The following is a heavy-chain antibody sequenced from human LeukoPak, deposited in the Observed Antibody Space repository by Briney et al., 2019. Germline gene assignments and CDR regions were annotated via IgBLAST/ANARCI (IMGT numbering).Heavy chain of an antibody. CDR1: GGTFSSYA. CDR3: AREDDILAGDYRLDY. D-gene: IGHD3-9*01. Sequence: SVKVSCKASGGTFSSYAISWVRQAPGQGLEWMGGIIPIFGTANYAQKFQGRVTITTDESTSTDYMELRSLRSEDAAVYYCAREDDILAGDYRLDYWGQGTLVTVSS. J-gene: IGHJ4*02. CDR2: IIPIFGTA. V-gene: IGHV1-69*05.